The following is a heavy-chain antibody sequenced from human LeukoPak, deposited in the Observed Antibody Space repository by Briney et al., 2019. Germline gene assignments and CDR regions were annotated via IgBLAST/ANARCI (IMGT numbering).Heavy chain of an antibody. D-gene: IGHD4/OR15-4a*01. CDR3: ARDRTMTMGEYNDY. J-gene: IGHJ4*02. CDR2: ISAYNGNT. CDR1: GYTFTIYG. Sequence: GASVKVSCKSSGYTFTIYGISWVRQAPGQGLEWMGWISAYNGNTNYAQKLQGRVTMTTDTSTSTAYMELRSLRSDDTAVYYCARDRTMTMGEYNDYWGQGTLVTVSS. V-gene: IGHV1-18*01.